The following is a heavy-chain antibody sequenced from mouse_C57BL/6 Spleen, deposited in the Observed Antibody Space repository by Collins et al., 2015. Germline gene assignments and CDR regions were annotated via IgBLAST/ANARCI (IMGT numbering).Heavy chain of an antibody. J-gene: IGHJ2*01. CDR3: ARSHYYGSSFDY. CDR1: GYTFTSYW. Sequence: QVQLQQSGAELAKPGASVKMSCKASGYTFTSYWMHWVKQRPGQGLEWIGYINPSTGYTEYNQKFKDKATLTADKSSSTAYMQLSSLTSEDSAVYYCARSHYYGSSFDYWGQGTTLTVSS. D-gene: IGHD1-1*01. V-gene: IGHV1-7*01. CDR2: INPSTGYT.